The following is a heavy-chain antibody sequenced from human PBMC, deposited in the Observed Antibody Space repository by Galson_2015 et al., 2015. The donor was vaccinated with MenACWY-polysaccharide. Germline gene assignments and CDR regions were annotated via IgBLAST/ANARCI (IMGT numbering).Heavy chain of an antibody. Sequence: SVKVSCKAFGGSFSTLSFNWVRQAPGQGLEWMGRIIPGLDKPNYAQKFQGRATIIADKSTGTAYMELSSLRSDDTAVYYCASLLGEAPAQTGAFDLWGQGAVVIVSS. J-gene: IGHJ3*01. D-gene: IGHD3-16*01. CDR2: IIPGLDKP. V-gene: IGHV1-69*02. CDR3: ASLLGEAPAQTGAFDL. CDR1: GGSFSTLS.